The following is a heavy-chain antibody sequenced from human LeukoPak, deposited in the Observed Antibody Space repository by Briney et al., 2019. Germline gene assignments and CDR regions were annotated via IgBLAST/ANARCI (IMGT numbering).Heavy chain of an antibody. J-gene: IGHJ3*02. V-gene: IGHV3-48*03. Sequence: GGSLRLSCAASGFTFSSYEMNWVRQAPGKGLEWVSYISSSGSTIYYADSVKGRFTISRDNAKNSLYLQMNSLRAEDTAVYYCAREARYCGGDCWGAFDIWGQGTMVTVSS. CDR2: ISSSGSTI. CDR3: AREARYCGGDCWGAFDI. D-gene: IGHD2-21*02. CDR1: GFTFSSYE.